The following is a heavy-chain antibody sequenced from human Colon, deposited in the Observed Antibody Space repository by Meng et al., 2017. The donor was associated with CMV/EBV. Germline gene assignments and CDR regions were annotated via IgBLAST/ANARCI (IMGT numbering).Heavy chain of an antibody. CDR3: ARDIPPTGYSSSRHDFYYYGLDV. V-gene: IGHV3-21*01. J-gene: IGHJ6*02. CDR2: ISNDNTFI. CDR1: GFTFNNYQ. Sequence: GESLKISCAASGFTFNNYQMNWVRQAPGKGLELVSSISNDNTFIHYADSVKGRFTISRDNAKNSVFLQMNGLRVEDTAVYYCARDIPPTGYSSSRHDFYYYGLDVWGQGTTVTVSS. D-gene: IGHD6-13*01.